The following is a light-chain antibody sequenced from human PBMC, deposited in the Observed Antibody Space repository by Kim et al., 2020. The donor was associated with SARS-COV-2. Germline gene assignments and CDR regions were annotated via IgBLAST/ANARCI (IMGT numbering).Light chain of an antibody. CDR2: DVY. Sequence: SGSPGQSVTISCSGTSDDIGAHNYVSWYQLHPGKAPKLLIYDVYKRPSGVPDRFSGFKSGNTASLTVSGLQAEDEAEYYCCSFAVKFGVGTQLTVL. CDR1: SDDIGAHNY. CDR3: CSFAVK. V-gene: IGLV2-11*01. J-gene: IGLJ2*01.